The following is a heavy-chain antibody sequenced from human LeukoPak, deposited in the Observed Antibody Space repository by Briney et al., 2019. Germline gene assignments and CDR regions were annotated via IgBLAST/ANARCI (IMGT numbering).Heavy chain of an antibody. D-gene: IGHD3-10*01. J-gene: IGHJ4*02. CDR3: ARDRGGDFGELLPDLDY. CDR2: IYYSGST. CDR1: GGPISSGDYY. Sequence: SETLSLTCTVSGGPISSGDYYWSWIRQPPGKGLEWIGYIYYSGSTYYNPSLKSRVTISVDTSKNQFSLKLSSVTAADTAVYYCARDRGGDFGELLPDLDYWGQGTLVTVSS. V-gene: IGHV4-30-4*01.